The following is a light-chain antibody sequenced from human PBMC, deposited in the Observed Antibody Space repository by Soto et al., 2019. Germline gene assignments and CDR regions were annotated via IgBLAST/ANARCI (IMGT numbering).Light chain of an antibody. CDR1: NIGSES. CDR2: YDT. V-gene: IGLV3-21*04. J-gene: IGLJ2*01. CDR3: RVWDVRSDDEF. Sequence: SYELTQPPSVSVAPGKTARITCGGNNIGSESVHWYQQKPGQAPVLVIYYDTNRPSGIPERFSGSNSGNTATLTMSRVEAEEEGYYYCRVWDVRSDDEFFRGGSKHAVL.